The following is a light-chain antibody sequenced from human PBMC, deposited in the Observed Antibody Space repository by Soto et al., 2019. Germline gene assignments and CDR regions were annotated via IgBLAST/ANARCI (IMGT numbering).Light chain of an antibody. CDR1: QDISNY. V-gene: IGKV1-33*01. Sequence: DIQMTQYPSSLSASVGDRVTITCQASQDISNYLNWYQQKPGKAPNLLISDASNLETGVPSRFRGSGSGTYFTFSISSLQPEDIATYYCHQYCSLPPISFGQGTLLEIK. CDR2: DAS. J-gene: IGKJ5*01. CDR3: HQYCSLPPIS.